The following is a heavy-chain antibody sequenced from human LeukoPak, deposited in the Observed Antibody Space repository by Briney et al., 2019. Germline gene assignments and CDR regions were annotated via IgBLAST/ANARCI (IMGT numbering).Heavy chain of an antibody. D-gene: IGHD2-15*01. Sequence: GGSLRLSCEASSGFTFGNYDMHWPGQAPGKGLEWLSSIGISGDYSTYYAESVKGRFSIPRDNAKNSLFLQMDSLRAEDTAVYYCARNRGYCYDTSCPKCFAPWGQGTLVIVSS. CDR2: IGISGDYST. V-gene: IGHV3-48*03. J-gene: IGHJ5*02. CDR3: ARNRGYCYDTSCPKCFAP. CDR1: SGFTFGNYD.